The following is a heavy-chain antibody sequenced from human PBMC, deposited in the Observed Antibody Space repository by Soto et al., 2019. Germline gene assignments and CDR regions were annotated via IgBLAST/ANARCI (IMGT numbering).Heavy chain of an antibody. CDR2: AHHSGRT. Sequence: QVQLQESGPGLVKPSGTLSLTCTVSGGSMTSSNWWNWVRQSPGKGLEWIGEAHHSGRTNYNPSLQIRFPVEVATSKNPFSLRLCSAAAADTAVSACARSEAAGLDSWGQGTLVTVSS. V-gene: IGHV4-4*02. CDR1: GGSMTSSNW. CDR3: ARSEAAGLDS. J-gene: IGHJ4*02.